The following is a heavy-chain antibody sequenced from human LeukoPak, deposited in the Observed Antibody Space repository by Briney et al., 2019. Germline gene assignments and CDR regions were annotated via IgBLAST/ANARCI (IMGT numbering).Heavy chain of an antibody. CDR3: ALFEQLVSFGDY. D-gene: IGHD6-6*01. Sequence: SVNVSCKASGGTFSSYAISWVRQAPGQGLEWMGGIIPIFGTANYAQKFQGRVTITADESTSTAYMELSSLRSEDTAVYYCALFEQLVSFGDYWGQGTLVTVSS. V-gene: IGHV1-69*13. CDR2: IIPIFGTA. CDR1: GGTFSSYA. J-gene: IGHJ4*02.